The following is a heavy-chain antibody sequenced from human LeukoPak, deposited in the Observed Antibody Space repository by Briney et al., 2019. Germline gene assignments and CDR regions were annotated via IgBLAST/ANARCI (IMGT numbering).Heavy chain of an antibody. CDR3: AKDTRGYSYGHDAFDI. V-gene: IGHV3-33*06. CDR2: IWYDGSNK. Sequence: GGSLRLSCAASGFTFSSYGMHWVRQAPSKGLEWVAVIWYDGSNKYYADSVKGRFTISRDNSKNTLYLQMNSLRAEDTAVYYCAKDTRGYSYGHDAFDIWGQGTMVTVSS. J-gene: IGHJ3*02. D-gene: IGHD5-18*01. CDR1: GFTFSSYG.